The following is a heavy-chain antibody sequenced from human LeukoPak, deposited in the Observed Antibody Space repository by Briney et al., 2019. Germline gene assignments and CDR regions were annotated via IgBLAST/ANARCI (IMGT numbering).Heavy chain of an antibody. CDR1: GFTFSSYA. Sequence: QSGGSLRLSCAASGFTFSSYAMSWVRQAPGKGLEWVSAISGSGGSTYYADSVKGRFTISRDNSKNTLYLQMNSLRAEDTAVYYLANGANDILTGYIDSGGQETLVTVSS. D-gene: IGHD3-9*01. V-gene: IGHV3-23*01. CDR3: ANGANDILTGYIDS. J-gene: IGHJ4*02. CDR2: ISGSGGST.